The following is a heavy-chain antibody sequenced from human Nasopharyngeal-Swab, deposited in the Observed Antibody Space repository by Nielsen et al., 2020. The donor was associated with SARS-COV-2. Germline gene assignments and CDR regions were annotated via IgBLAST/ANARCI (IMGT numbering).Heavy chain of an antibody. J-gene: IGHJ6*03. D-gene: IGHD2-15*01. CDR3: ARVSILKVVVVGYYYYMDV. Sequence: VCQAPGKGLEWIGEIYHSGSTNYNPSLKSRVTISVDKSKNQFSLKLSSVTAADTAVYYCARVSILKVVVVGYYYYMDVWGKGTTVTVSS. V-gene: IGHV4-4*02. CDR2: IYHSGST.